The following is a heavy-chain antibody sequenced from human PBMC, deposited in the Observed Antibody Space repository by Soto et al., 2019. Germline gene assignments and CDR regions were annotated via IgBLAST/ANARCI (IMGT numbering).Heavy chain of an antibody. D-gene: IGHD3-10*01. CDR3: ARDLGYGSGRLRGGESV. CDR2: ISSSSTI. V-gene: IGHV3-48*01. CDR1: GFTFSSYS. J-gene: IGHJ4*02. Sequence: GGSLRLSCAASGFTFSSYSMNWVRQAPGKGLEWVSYISSSSTIYYADSVKGRFTISRDNAKNSLYLQMNSLRAEDTAVYYCARDLGYGSGRLRGGESVWGQGT.